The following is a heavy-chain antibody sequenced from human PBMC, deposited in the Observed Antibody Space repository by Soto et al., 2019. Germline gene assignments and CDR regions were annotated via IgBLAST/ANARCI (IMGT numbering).Heavy chain of an antibody. Sequence: EVQLVESGGGLVQPGGSLRLSCATSEFTFSNYWMTWVRQAPGKGLEWVANIKPDGSETYCVDSLKGRFTISRDNAKNSLFLQMNSLRVEDTAVYYCARGGSAWGEAGFWGQGTLVTVSS. CDR1: EFTFSNYW. D-gene: IGHD6-19*01. J-gene: IGHJ4*02. V-gene: IGHV3-7*01. CDR3: ARGGSAWGEAGF. CDR2: IKPDGSET.